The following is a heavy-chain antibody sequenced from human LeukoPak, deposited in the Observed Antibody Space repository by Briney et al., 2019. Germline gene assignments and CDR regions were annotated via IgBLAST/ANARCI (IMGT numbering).Heavy chain of an antibody. D-gene: IGHD6-19*01. J-gene: IGHJ4*02. CDR1: GFPFSIYE. Sequence: GGSLRLSCAVSGFPFSIYEMNWVRQAPGKGLEWVSNIGSSGTTIYYADSVKGRFSISRDNAKNSLYLQMNSLRVEDTAVYYCALLAVASDFDYWGPGALVTVSS. V-gene: IGHV3-48*03. CDR3: ALLAVASDFDY. CDR2: IGSSGTTI.